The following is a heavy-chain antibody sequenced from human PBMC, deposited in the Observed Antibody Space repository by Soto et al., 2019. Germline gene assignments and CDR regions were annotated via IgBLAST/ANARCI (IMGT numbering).Heavy chain of an antibody. CDR2: ISAYNGNT. CDR3: ARKDSSSWYSSLCDY. Sequence: QVQLVQSGAEVKKPGASVKVSCKASGYTFTSYGISWVRQAPGQGREWMGWISAYNGNTNYAKKLQGRVTMTTDTSTSTAYMELRSLRSDDTAVYYCARKDSSSWYSSLCDYWGQGTLVTVSS. V-gene: IGHV1-18*01. CDR1: GYTFTSYG. D-gene: IGHD6-13*01. J-gene: IGHJ4*02.